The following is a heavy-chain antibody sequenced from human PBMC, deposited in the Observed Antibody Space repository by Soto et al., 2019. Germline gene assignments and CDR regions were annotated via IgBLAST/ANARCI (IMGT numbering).Heavy chain of an antibody. Sequence: QVQLQESGPGLVKPSETLSLTCTVSGGSVSGGNYYWSWIRQPPGKGLAWIGYIYFSGSTHYNPSLMISVTISVDSAKYQFSLNLSSVTAADTAVYYCARDTKEYYYDSSGYYLGYYYYGMDVWGQGTTVTVSS. CDR1: GGSVSGGNYY. V-gene: IGHV4-61*01. D-gene: IGHD3-22*01. CDR3: ARDTKEYYYDSSGYYLGYYYYGMDV. J-gene: IGHJ6*02. CDR2: IYFSGST.